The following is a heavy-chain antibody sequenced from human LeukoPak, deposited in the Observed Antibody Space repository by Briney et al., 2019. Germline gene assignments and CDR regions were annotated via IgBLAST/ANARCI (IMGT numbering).Heavy chain of an antibody. V-gene: IGHV3-23*01. D-gene: IGHD6-19*01. CDR2: ISGSVGST. CDR1: GFTFSSYA. Sequence: PGGSLRLSCAASGFTFSSYAMSWVRQAPGKGLEWVSAISGSVGSTYYADSVKGRFTISRDNSKNTLYLQMNSLRAEDTAVYYCAKKIAVAGTVDYWGQGTLVTVSS. CDR3: AKKIAVAGTVDY. J-gene: IGHJ4*02.